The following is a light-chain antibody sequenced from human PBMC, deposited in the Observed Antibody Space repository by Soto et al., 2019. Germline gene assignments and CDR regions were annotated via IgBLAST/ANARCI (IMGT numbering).Light chain of an antibody. Sequence: DIQMTQSPSSLSASVGDRVTITCRASQSISSYLNWYQQKPGKAPKLLIYAASSLQSGVPSRFSGSGSGTDFTLTISSLQPEDFATYYCQQSYSTPRTCGQGTKVYIK. CDR1: QSISSY. J-gene: IGKJ1*01. CDR3: QQSYSTPRT. CDR2: AAS. V-gene: IGKV1-39*01.